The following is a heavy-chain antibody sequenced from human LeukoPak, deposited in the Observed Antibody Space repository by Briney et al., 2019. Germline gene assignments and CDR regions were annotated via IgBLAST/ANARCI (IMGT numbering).Heavy chain of an antibody. D-gene: IGHD4-23*01. CDR2: INPNSGGT. J-gene: IGHJ4*02. CDR3: ARDPNYGGNSGEFGY. V-gene: IGHV1-2*02. Sequence: ASVKVSCKASGYTFTGYYMHWVRQAPGQGLEWMGWINPNSGGTNYAQKFQGRVTMTRDTSISTAYMELSRLRSDDTAVYYCARDPNYGGNSGEFGYWGQGTLVTVSS. CDR1: GYTFTGYY.